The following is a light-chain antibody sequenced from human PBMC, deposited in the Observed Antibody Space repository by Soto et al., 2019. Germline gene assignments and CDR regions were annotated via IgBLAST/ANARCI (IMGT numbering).Light chain of an antibody. CDR3: SSYAGSSNLV. V-gene: IGLV2-8*01. CDR2: EVS. Sequence: QSALTQPPSASGSPGQSVTISCTGTSSDVGGYNYVSWYQQHPGKAPKLMIYEVSKRPSGVPDRFSGSKSGNTAFLTVSGLQAEDEADYYCSSYAGSSNLVFGGGTKLTVL. CDR1: SSDVGGYNY. J-gene: IGLJ2*01.